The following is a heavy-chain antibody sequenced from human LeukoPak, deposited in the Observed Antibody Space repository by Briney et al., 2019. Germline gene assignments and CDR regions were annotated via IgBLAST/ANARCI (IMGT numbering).Heavy chain of an antibody. CDR1: GYTFTSYG. CDR3: AILRRGDGYKSARDY. CDR2: ISAYNGNT. Sequence: ASVKVSCKASGYTFTSYGISWVRQAPGQGLEWMGWISAYNGNTNYAQKLQGRVTMTTVTSTSTAYMELRSLRSDDTAVYYCAILRRGDGYKSARDYWGQGTLVTVSS. J-gene: IGHJ4*02. V-gene: IGHV1-18*01. D-gene: IGHD5-24*01.